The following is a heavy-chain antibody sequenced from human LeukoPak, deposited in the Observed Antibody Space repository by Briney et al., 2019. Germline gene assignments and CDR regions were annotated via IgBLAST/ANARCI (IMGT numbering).Heavy chain of an antibody. Sequence: GGSLRLSCAASGFTFRSYAMSWVRQAPGKGLEWVSTTSGSGGSTYYADSVKGRFTISRDNFKNTLYLQMNSLRADDTAVYYCATHSDFGSGSYRWFDPWGQGTLVIVSS. J-gene: IGHJ5*02. CDR3: ATHSDFGSGSYRWFDP. CDR2: TSGSGGST. CDR1: GFTFRSYA. V-gene: IGHV3-23*01. D-gene: IGHD3-10*01.